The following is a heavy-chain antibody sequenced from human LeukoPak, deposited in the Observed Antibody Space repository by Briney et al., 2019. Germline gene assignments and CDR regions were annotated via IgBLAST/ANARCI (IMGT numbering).Heavy chain of an antibody. Sequence: PSETLSLTCTVSGGSISSYYWSWIRQPPGKGLEWIGEINHSGSTNYNPSLKSRVTISVDTSKNQFSLKLSSVTAADTAVYYCARDNYYDSSGYRYYFDYWGQGTLVTVSS. D-gene: IGHD3-22*01. CDR2: INHSGST. V-gene: IGHV4-34*01. J-gene: IGHJ4*02. CDR1: GGSISSYY. CDR3: ARDNYYDSSGYRYYFDY.